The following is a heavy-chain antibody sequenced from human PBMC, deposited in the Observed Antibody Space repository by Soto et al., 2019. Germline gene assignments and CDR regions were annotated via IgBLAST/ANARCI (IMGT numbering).Heavy chain of an antibody. CDR1: GYTLTELS. V-gene: IGHV1-24*01. CDR3: ATLATLFPMVRGIVFDI. Sequence: ASVKVSCKVSGYTLTELSMHWVRQTPGKGLEWMGGFDPEDGETIYPQKFQGRVTMTEDTSTDTAYMELSSLRSEDTAVYYCATLATLFPMVRGIVFDIWGQGTMVTVSS. CDR2: FDPEDGET. D-gene: IGHD3-10*01. J-gene: IGHJ3*02.